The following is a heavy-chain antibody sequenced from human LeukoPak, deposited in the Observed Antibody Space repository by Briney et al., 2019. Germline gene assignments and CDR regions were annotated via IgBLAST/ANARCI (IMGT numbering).Heavy chain of an antibody. J-gene: IGHJ5*02. D-gene: IGHD2-2*01. Sequence: PSETLSLTCTVSGGSISSYYWSWLRQPPGKGLACLGSIYFSGSTHYNPSLKSRVTISVDTSKKQFSLKLISLTAADTAKYYCARDYCSSTSCHAAKNWFDPWGQGTLVTVSS. CDR1: GGSISSYY. CDR3: ARDYCSSTSCHAAKNWFDP. CDR2: IYFSGST. V-gene: IGHV4-59*01.